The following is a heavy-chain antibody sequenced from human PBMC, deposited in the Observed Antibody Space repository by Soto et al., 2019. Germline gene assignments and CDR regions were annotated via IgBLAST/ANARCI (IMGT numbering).Heavy chain of an antibody. CDR1: GGSISSYY. V-gene: IGHV4-59*01. CDR3: ARAYLGSGWGSFDP. J-gene: IGHJ5*02. D-gene: IGHD6-19*01. Sequence: SETLSLTCTVSGGSISSYYWSWIRQPPGKGLEWIGYIYYSGSTNYNPSLKSRVTISVDTSKNQFSLKLSTVTAADTAVYYCARAYLGSGWGSFDPWGQGTLVTVSS. CDR2: IYYSGST.